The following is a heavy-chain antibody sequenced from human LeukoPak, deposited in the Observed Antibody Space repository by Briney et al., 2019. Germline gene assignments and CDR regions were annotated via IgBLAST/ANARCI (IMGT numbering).Heavy chain of an antibody. CDR3: ARVLTYYDFWSGYYPDY. CDR2: INPNSGGT. V-gene: IGHV1-2*02. D-gene: IGHD3-3*01. J-gene: IGHJ4*02. Sequence: ASVKVSCKASGYTFTGYYMHWVRQAPGQGLEWMGWINPNSGGTNYAQKFQGRVTMTRDTSISTAYMELSRLRSDDTAVYYCARVLTYYDFWSGYYPDYWGQGTLVTVSS. CDR1: GYTFTGYY.